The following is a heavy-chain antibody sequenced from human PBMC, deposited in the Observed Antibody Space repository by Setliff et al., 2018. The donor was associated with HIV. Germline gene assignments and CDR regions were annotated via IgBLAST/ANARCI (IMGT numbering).Heavy chain of an antibody. CDR1: GFTFSSYA. CDR2: INGGADTT. V-gene: IGHV3-23*01. CDR3: FSAGGDY. D-gene: IGHD2-15*01. J-gene: IGHJ4*02. Sequence: QPGGSLRLSCSASGFTFSSYAMNWVRQAPGKGLEWISIINGGADTTYYIDSVKGRFTISRDNSKNILYLQMSSLRAEDTALYYCFSAGGDYWGQGTLVTVSS.